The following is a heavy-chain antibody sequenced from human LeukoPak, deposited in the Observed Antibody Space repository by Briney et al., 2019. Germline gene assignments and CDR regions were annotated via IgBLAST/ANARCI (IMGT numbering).Heavy chain of an antibody. CDR3: ARDKAQDSVYYGMDV. CDR2: ISSGSNYI. D-gene: IGHD6-6*01. J-gene: IGHJ6*02. V-gene: IGHV3-21*06. CDR1: GFTFSSYS. Sequence: GGSLRLSCAASGFTFSSYSMVWVRQAPGKGLEWVSSISSGSNYIYYADSMKGRFTISRDNARTSLYLQMNSLRAEDTAVYHCARDKAQDSVYYGMDVWGQGTTVTVSS.